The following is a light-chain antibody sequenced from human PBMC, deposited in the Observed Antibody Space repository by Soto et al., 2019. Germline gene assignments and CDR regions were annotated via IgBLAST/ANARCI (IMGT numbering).Light chain of an antibody. CDR1: QSVNTY. Sequence: EIVLTQSPGTLSLSPGERATLSCRASQSVNTYFAWIQQKPGQAPRLLIYGASKRADGIPARFSGSESGTDFTLTISSLEPEDFGIYYCQQRGTWPPVISFGQGTRLEIK. CDR3: QQRGTWPPVIS. V-gene: IGKV3-11*01. J-gene: IGKJ5*01. CDR2: GAS.